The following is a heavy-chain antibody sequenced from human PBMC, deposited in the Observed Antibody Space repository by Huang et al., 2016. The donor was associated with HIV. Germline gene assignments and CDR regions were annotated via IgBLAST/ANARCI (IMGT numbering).Heavy chain of an antibody. CDR3: ARDRLRSRFHH. J-gene: IGHJ1*01. D-gene: IGHD6-6*01. CDR2: IYTSGNT. V-gene: IGHV4-61*09. Sequence: QVQLQESGPGLVKPSQTLSLTCTVSGGSISSGSYYWSWIRQPAGNGLEWIGHIYTSGNTNFNPSLKTRVTISLDTSQNQFSLNLTSVTVADTAVYFCARDRLRSRFHHWGQGTLVTVSS. CDR1: GGSISSGSYY.